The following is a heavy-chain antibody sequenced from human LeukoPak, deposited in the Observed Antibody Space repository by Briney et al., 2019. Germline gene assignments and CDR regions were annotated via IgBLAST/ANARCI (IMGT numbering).Heavy chain of an antibody. CDR3: ARGSSAYFFDY. V-gene: IGHV3-23*01. CDR1: GLTFANYA. J-gene: IGHJ4*02. D-gene: IGHD3-16*01. Sequence: HPGGSLRLSCAASGLTFANYAMTWVRQAPGKGLERVSLISGSGDIIYDADSVKGRFTISRDNSENTLYLQMNSLRAEDTAVYYCARGSSAYFFDYWGQGTLVTVSS. CDR2: ISGSGDII.